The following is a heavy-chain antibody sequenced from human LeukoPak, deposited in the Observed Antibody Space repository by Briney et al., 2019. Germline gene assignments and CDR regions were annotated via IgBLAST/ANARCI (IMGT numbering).Heavy chain of an antibody. V-gene: IGHV4-39*07. CDR3: ARGRGWSNPYFDY. J-gene: IGHJ4*02. CDR1: GASINSGSNY. D-gene: IGHD6-19*01. Sequence: PSETLSLTCRVSGASINSGSNYWGWIRQPPGKTLEWIGSIYSSGSTYYNPSLKSRVIIMIDTPKNHFSLTLSSVTAADTAVYYCARGRGWSNPYFDYWGQGTLVTVSS. CDR2: IYSSGST.